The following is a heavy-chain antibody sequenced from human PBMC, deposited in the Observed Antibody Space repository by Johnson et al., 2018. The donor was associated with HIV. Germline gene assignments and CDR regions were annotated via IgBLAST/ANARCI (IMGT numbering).Heavy chain of an antibody. D-gene: IGHD6-19*01. V-gene: IGHV3-30*18. CDR3: AKGGSGTTRSRTQKGAFDI. CDR2: IWYGGSNK. J-gene: IGHJ3*02. CDR1: GFTFDDYG. Sequence: QMLLVESGGGVVQPGRSLRLSCVASGFTFDDYGMHWVRQAPGKGLEWVAVIWYGGSNKYFADSVKGRFTISRDNSKNTLYLQMNSLRAEDTAEYYCAKGGSGTTRSRTQKGAFDIWGQGTMVTVSS.